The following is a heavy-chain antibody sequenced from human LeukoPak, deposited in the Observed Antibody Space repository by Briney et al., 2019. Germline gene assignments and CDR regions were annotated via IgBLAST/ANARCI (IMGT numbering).Heavy chain of an antibody. D-gene: IGHD2-2*01. Sequence: PSETLSLTCTVPGGSISSSTYHWGWIRQPPGKGLEWIGSIYYSGSTYYNPSLKSRVTISVDTSKNQFSLNLTSVTAAERALYYCARGYCSSTSCSGVGYLDVWGKGTTVTVSS. J-gene: IGHJ6*03. CDR3: ARGYCSSTSCSGVGYLDV. V-gene: IGHV4-39*01. CDR1: GGSISSSTYH. CDR2: IYYSGST.